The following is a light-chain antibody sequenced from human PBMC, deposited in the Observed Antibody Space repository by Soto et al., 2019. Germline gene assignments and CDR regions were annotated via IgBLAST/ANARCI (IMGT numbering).Light chain of an antibody. CDR2: DVS. V-gene: IGLV2-11*01. J-gene: IGLJ2*01. Sequence: QAVVTQPRSVSGSPGQSVTISCTGTSSDVGAYNYVSWYQHHPGKAPQLMIYDVSKRPSGVPDRFSGSKSGNTASLTISGLQAEDEADYYCCSYAGSYVVFGGGTKLTVL. CDR1: SSDVGAYNY. CDR3: CSYAGSYVV.